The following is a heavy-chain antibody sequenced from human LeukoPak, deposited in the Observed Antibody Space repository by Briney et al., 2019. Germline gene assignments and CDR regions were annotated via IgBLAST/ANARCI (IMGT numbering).Heavy chain of an antibody. CDR2: ISGSGGST. D-gene: IGHD1-26*01. CDR3: AGKWADWEGFDY. Sequence: PGGSLRLTCAASGFTFSSYAMSWVRQAPGKGLEWVSAISGSGGSTYYADSVKGRFTISRDNSKNTLYLQMNSLRAEDTAVYYCAGKWADWEGFDYWGQGTLVTVSS. J-gene: IGHJ4*02. V-gene: IGHV3-23*01. CDR1: GFTFSSYA.